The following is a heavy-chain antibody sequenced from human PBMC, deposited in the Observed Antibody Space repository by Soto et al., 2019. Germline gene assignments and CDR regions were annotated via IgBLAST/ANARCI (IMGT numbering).Heavy chain of an antibody. CDR1: GGSISSSNW. Sequence: QVQLQESGPGLVKPSGTLSLTCAVSGGSISSSNWWSWVRQPPGKGLEWIGEIYHSGSTNYNPSLKRRVTISVDKSKNQFSLKLRSVNAADTAVYYCARVTTMVRGENYFDYWGQGTLVTVSA. V-gene: IGHV4-4*02. J-gene: IGHJ4*02. CDR2: IYHSGST. CDR3: ARVTTMVRGENYFDY. D-gene: IGHD3-10*01.